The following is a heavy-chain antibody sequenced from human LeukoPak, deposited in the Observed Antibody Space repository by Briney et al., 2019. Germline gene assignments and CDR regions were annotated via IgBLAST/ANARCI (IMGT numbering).Heavy chain of an antibody. CDR2: INHSGST. D-gene: IGHD6-19*01. J-gene: IGHJ6*02. Sequence: SETLSLTCAVYGGSFSGYYWSWIRQPPGKGLEWIGEINHSGSTNYNPSLKSRVTISVDTSKNQFSLKLSSVTAADTAVYYCARFSPRTSIAVAGTRHYYYYGMDVWGQGTTVTVSS. CDR3: ARFSPRTSIAVAGTRHYYYYGMDV. V-gene: IGHV4-34*01. CDR1: GGSFSGYY.